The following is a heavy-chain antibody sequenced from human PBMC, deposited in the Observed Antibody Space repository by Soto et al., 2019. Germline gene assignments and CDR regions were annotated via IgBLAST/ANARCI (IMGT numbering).Heavy chain of an antibody. CDR2: IYYSGST. CDR1: GDSISSGANY. Sequence: PSETLSLTCTVSGDSISSGANYWSWIRQPPGKGLEWIGYIYYSGSTYYNPTLKSRVTISVDRSKNLFSLKLSSVTAADTAVYYCARVDIFTVYGWMDVVGQGTTVTVSS. D-gene: IGHD3-9*01. V-gene: IGHV4-30-4*01. J-gene: IGHJ6*02. CDR3: ARVDIFTVYGWMDV.